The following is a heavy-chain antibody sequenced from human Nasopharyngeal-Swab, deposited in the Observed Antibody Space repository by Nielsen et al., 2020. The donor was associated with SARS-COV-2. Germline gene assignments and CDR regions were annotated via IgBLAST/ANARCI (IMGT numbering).Heavy chain of an antibody. J-gene: IGHJ5*02. CDR1: GYTFTSYG. Sequence: ASVKVSCKASGYTFTSYGISWVRQAPGQGLEWMGWISAYNGNTNYAQKLQGRVTMTTDTSTSTAYMELRSLRSDDTAVYYCARDLPPIVVVPAAKTLWYNWFDPWGQGTLVTVSS. D-gene: IGHD2-2*01. CDR2: ISAYNGNT. CDR3: ARDLPPIVVVPAAKTLWYNWFDP. V-gene: IGHV1-18*01.